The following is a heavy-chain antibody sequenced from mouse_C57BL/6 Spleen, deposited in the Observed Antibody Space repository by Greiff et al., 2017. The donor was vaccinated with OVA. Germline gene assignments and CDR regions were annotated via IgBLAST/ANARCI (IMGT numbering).Heavy chain of an antibody. D-gene: IGHD2-12*01. V-gene: IGHV1-54*01. CDR2: INPGSGGT. Sequence: VQLQQSGAELVRPGTSVKVSCKASGYAFTNYLIEWVKQRPGQGLEWIGVINPGSGGTNYNEKFKGKATLTADKSSSTAYMQLSSLTSEDSAVYFCARRRRRAMDYWGQGTSVTVSS. CDR3: ARRRRRAMDY. J-gene: IGHJ4*01. CDR1: GYAFTNYL.